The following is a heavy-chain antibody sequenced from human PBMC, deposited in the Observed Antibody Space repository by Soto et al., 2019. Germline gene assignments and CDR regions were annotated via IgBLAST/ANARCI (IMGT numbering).Heavy chain of an antibody. CDR1: GFTFSDFY. V-gene: IGHV3-11*01. J-gene: IGHJ4*02. D-gene: IGHD1-1*01. CDR2: ISSGSTNI. Sequence: QVQLVESGGGLVKLGGSLRLSCAASGFTFSDFYMSWIRQAPGKGLEWISYISSGSTNIFYADSVKGRFTVSRDNAKNSVYLQMDSLRAEDTAVYYCARDRNAAGSDYWGQGTLVTVSS. CDR3: ARDRNAAGSDY.